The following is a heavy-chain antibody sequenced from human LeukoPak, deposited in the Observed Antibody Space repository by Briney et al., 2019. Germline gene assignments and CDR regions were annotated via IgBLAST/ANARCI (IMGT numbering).Heavy chain of an antibody. J-gene: IGHJ6*02. CDR1: GFSVSNKY. CDR2: IKRKTDGGAT. CDR3: TSPSSPYYYYNMDV. V-gene: IGHV3-15*01. Sequence: PGESLRLSCAASGFSVSNKYMSWVRQAPGKGLEWVGRIKRKTDGGATDYAAPVKGRFTISRDDSRNTLYLHMNSPKTEDTGVYYCTSPSSPYYYYNMDVWGQGTTVTVSS.